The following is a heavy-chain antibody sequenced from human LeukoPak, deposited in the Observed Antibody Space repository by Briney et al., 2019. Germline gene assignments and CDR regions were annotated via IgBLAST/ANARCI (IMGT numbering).Heavy chain of an antibody. CDR3: ARRTLLAIDY. V-gene: IGHV3-30-3*01. J-gene: IGHJ4*02. D-gene: IGHD3-3*01. Sequence: GGSLRLSCAASGFTFSSYAMHWVRQAPGKGLEWVAVISYDGSNKYYADSVKGRFTISSDNSKNTLYLQMNSLRAEDTAVYYCARRTLLAIDYWGQGTLVTVSS. CDR1: GFTFSSYA. CDR2: ISYDGSNK.